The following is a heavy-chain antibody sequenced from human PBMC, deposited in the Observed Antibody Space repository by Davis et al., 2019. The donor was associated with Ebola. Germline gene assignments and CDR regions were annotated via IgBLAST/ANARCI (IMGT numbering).Heavy chain of an antibody. CDR2: INPKSGNT. J-gene: IGHJ4*02. Sequence: ASVKVSCKASGYTFTNYDVNWVRQATGQGLEWMRWINPKSGNTGYAQKFQGRVTITRDTSISTAYMELSSLRSEDTAGYYCTRGLRYSYWGQGTLVTVSS. V-gene: IGHV1-8*03. D-gene: IGHD2-15*01. CDR1: GYTFTNYD. CDR3: TRGLRYSY.